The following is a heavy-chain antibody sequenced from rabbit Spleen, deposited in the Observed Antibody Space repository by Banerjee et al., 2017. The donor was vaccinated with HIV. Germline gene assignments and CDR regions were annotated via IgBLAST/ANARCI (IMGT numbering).Heavy chain of an antibody. D-gene: IGHD4-2*01. CDR3: AGADYDGTDSADL. V-gene: IGHV1S45*01. J-gene: IGHJ4*01. CDR2: IYAGSSGST. Sequence: QEQLVESGGGLVQPGGSLKLSCKASGFDFSSYGVSWVRQAPGKGLEWIGCIYAGSSGSTYYASWAKGRFTISKTSSTTMTLQMTSLTVADTAAYFCAGADYDGTDSADLWGPGTLVTVS. CDR1: GFDFSSYG.